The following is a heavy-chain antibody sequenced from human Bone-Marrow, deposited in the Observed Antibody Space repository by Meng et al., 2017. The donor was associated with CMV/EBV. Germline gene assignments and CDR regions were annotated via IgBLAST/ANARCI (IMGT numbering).Heavy chain of an antibody. CDR1: GGTFSSYG. V-gene: IGHV3-7*01. J-gene: IGHJ5*02. D-gene: IGHD3-22*01. Sequence: SCKASGGTFSSYGMHWVRQAPGKGLEWVGNINQHGSENQYADSVRGRFTISRDNARNSVYLQMNTLRAEDTAVYYCATTYYYDDTDYPSGQGTLVTVSS. CDR3: ATTYYYDDTDYP. CDR2: INQHGSEN.